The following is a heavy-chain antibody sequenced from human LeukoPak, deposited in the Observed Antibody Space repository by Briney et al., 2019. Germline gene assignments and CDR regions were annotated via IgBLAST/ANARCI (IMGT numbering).Heavy chain of an antibody. Sequence: SETLSLTCTVSGGSISTYYWNWIRQPPGKGLEWIGHIYNSGSTNYNPSLKSRVAISVDTSKNQFSLELRTVTAPDTAVYYCARDGRGTYLNWFDPWGPGTLVTVSS. V-gene: IGHV4-4*09. J-gene: IGHJ5*02. CDR1: GGSISTYY. CDR2: IYNSGST. CDR3: ARDGRGTYLNWFDP. D-gene: IGHD3-16*01.